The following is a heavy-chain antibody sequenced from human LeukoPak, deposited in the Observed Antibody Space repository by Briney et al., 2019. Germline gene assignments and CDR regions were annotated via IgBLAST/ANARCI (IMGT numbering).Heavy chain of an antibody. D-gene: IGHD6-13*01. CDR1: GGSISSYY. Sequence: SETLSLTCTVSGGSISSYYWSWIRQPPGKGLEWIGYIYYSGSTNYNPSLKSRVTISVDTSKNQFSLKLSSVTAADTAVYYCARDESIAAAGTTIGDYYMDVWGKGTTVTVSS. CDR2: IYYSGST. J-gene: IGHJ6*03. V-gene: IGHV4-59*01. CDR3: ARDESIAAAGTTIGDYYMDV.